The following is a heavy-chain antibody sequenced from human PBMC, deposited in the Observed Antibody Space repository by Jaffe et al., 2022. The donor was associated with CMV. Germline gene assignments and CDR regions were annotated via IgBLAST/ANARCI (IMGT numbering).Heavy chain of an antibody. CDR2: IYSGGST. CDR1: GFTVSSNY. Sequence: EVQLVESGGGLIQPGGSLRLSCAASGFTVSSNYMSWVRQAPGKGLEWVSVIYSGGSTYYADSVKGRFTISRDNSKNTLYLQMNSLRAEDTAVYYCARVGVAALYYYGMDVWGQGTTVTVSS. CDR3: ARVGVAALYYYGMDV. J-gene: IGHJ6*02. V-gene: IGHV3-53*01. D-gene: IGHD6-6*01.